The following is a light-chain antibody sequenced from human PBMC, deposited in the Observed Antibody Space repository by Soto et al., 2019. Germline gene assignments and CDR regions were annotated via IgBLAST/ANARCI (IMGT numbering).Light chain of an antibody. CDR2: AAS. Sequence: AILMTQSPSSFSASTGDRVTITCRASQGISSYLAWYQQKPGKAPKLLIYAASTLHSGVPSRFSGSGSGTDFTLTISCLQSEDFATYYCQQYYSYPRTFGQGTKVEIK. CDR1: QGISSY. J-gene: IGKJ1*01. V-gene: IGKV1-8*01. CDR3: QQYYSYPRT.